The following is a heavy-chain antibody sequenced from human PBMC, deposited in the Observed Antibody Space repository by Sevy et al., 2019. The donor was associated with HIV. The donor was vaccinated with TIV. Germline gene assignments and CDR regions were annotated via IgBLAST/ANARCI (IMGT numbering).Heavy chain of an antibody. CDR3: ARSSLVVFGSYGMDV. Sequence: GGSLRLSCAASGFTFNTYAMHWVRQAPGKGLEWVALISYDGSYEYYADSVEGRFTISRDNSKNTLYLQMNSLRAEDTAVYYCARSSLVVFGSYGMDVWGQGTTVTVSS. D-gene: IGHD3-22*01. CDR1: GFTFNTYA. V-gene: IGHV3-30*04. J-gene: IGHJ6*02. CDR2: ISYDGSYE.